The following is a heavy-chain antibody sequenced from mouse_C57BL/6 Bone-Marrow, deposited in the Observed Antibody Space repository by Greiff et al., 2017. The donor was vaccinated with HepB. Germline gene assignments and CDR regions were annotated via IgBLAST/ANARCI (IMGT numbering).Heavy chain of an antibody. CDR2: IYPGDGDT. CDR1: GYAFSSYW. D-gene: IGHD3-3*01. V-gene: IGHV1-80*01. CDR3: ARVGIKGLFDD. Sequence: LEESGAELVKPGASVKISCKASGYAFSSYWMNWVKQRPGKGLEWIGQIYPGDGDTNYNGKLKGKATLTADKSSSTAYMQLSSLTAEDSAVYFCARVGIKGLFDDWGQGTTLTVSS. J-gene: IGHJ2*01.